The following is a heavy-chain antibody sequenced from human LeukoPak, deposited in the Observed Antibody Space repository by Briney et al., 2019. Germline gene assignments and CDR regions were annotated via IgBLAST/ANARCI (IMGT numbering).Heavy chain of an antibody. J-gene: IGHJ4*02. D-gene: IGHD5-18*01. V-gene: IGHV3-30*04. CDR3: ARGLGYSYGYFDY. CDR1: GFTFSSYA. Sequence: GGSLRLSCAASGFTFSSYAMHWVRQAPGKGLEWVAVISYDGSNKYYADSVKGRFTISRDNSKNTLYLQMNSLRAEDTAVYYCARGLGYSYGYFDYWGREPWSPSPQ. CDR2: ISYDGSNK.